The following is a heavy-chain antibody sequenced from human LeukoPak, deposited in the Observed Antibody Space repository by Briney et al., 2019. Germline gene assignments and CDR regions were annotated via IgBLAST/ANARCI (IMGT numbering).Heavy chain of an antibody. V-gene: IGHV4-30-4*08. CDR3: ARADTYYYDSSGYYGIGYFDY. CDR2: IYYSGST. Sequence: PSETLSLTCTVSGGSISSGDYYWSWIRQPPGKGPEWIGYIYYSGSTYYNPSLKSRVTISVDTSKNQFSLKLSSVTAADTAVYYCARADTYYYDSSGYYGIGYFDYWGQGTLVTVSS. J-gene: IGHJ4*02. D-gene: IGHD3-22*01. CDR1: GGSISSGDYY.